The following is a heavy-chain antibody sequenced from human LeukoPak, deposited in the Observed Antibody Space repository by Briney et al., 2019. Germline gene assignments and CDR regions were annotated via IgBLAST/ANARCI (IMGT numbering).Heavy chain of an antibody. J-gene: IGHJ5*02. Sequence: SVKVSCKASGGTFSSYTISWVRQAPGQGLEWMGRIIPILGIANYAQKFQGRVTITADESTSTAYMELSSLRSEDTAVYYCAREGRREYQLLSNPSFDPWGQGTLVTVSS. V-gene: IGHV1-69*04. CDR3: AREGRREYQLLSNPSFDP. D-gene: IGHD2-2*01. CDR1: GGTFSSYT. CDR2: IIPILGIA.